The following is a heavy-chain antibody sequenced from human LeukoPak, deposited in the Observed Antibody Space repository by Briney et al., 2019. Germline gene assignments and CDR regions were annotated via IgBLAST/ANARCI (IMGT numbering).Heavy chain of an antibody. CDR2: SNSDGSST. CDR3: VRASYGGDY. J-gene: IGHJ4*02. CDR1: GFTFSNYW. V-gene: IGHV3-74*03. Sequence: GGSLRLSCAASGFTFSNYWMHWVRQAPGKGLLWVSRSNSDGSSTTYADSVKGRFTISRDNAKNTLYLQMNSLSAEDTAVYYCVRASYGGDYWGQGTLVTVSS. D-gene: IGHD5-18*01.